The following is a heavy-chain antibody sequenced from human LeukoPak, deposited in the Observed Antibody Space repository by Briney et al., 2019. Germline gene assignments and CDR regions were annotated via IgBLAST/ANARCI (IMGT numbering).Heavy chain of an antibody. D-gene: IGHD3-10*01. J-gene: IGHJ4*02. CDR2: IYYSGST. CDR1: GGSISSGDYY. V-gene: IGHV4-30-4*01. Sequence: PSQTLSLTCTVSGGSISSGDYYWSWIRQPPGKGPEWIGYIYYSGSTYYNPSLKSRVTISVDTSKNQFSLKLSSVTAADTAVYYCARVPTGIATMVRGVIIEDWGQGTLVTVSS. CDR3: ARVPTGIATMVRGVIIED.